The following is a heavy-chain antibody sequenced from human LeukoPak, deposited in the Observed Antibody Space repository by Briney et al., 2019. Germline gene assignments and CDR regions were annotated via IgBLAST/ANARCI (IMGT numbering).Heavy chain of an antibody. V-gene: IGHV3-21*01. CDR2: ISGSSYI. CDR1: GFTFSSYS. CDR3: ARDIAHCSGGKCYNIRFAF. J-gene: IGHJ5*01. D-gene: IGHD2-15*01. Sequence: GGSLRLSCAASGFTFSSYSMNWVRQAPGKGLEWVSSISGSSYIYYADSVKGRFTISRDNAKNSLYLQMNSLRAEDTAVYYCARDIAHCSGGKCYNIRFAFWGQGTLVTVSS.